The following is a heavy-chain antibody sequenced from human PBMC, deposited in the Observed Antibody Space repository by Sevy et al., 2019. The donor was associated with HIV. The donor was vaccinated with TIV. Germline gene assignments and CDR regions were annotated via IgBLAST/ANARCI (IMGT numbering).Heavy chain of an antibody. J-gene: IGHJ4*02. CDR2: IKTETDGGTI. CDR1: GFIFSNVW. Sequence: GGSLRLSCTASGFIFSNVWMSWVRQAPGKGLEWVGRIKTETDGGTIDYAAPVKDRFTISRDDLKNTLYLEMNTLKTEDTAVYFCTTGHDSGAIFDYWGQGTLVTVSS. D-gene: IGHD2-8*02. CDR3: TTGHDSGAIFDY. V-gene: IGHV3-15*01.